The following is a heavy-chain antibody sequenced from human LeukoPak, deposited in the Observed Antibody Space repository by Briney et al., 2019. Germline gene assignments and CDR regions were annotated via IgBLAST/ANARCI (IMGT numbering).Heavy chain of an antibody. J-gene: IGHJ5*02. CDR3: ARGYCSSTSCYTRRSNWFDP. D-gene: IGHD2-2*02. CDR2: IYTSGST. V-gene: IGHV4-4*07. Sequence: SETLSLTCTVSGGSISIYYWSWIRQPAGKGLEWIGRIYTSGSTNYNPSLKSRVTISVDTSKNQFSLKLSSVTAADTAVYYCARGYCSSTSCYTRRSNWFDPWGQGTLVTVSS. CDR1: GGSISIYY.